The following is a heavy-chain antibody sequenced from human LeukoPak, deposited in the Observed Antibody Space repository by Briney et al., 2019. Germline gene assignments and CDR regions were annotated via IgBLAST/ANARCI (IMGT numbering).Heavy chain of an antibody. D-gene: IGHD6-13*01. Sequence: SETLSLTCAVYGGSFSGYYWSWIRQPPGKGLEWIGEINPSGSTNYNPSLKSRVTISVDTSKNQFSLKLSSVTAADTAVYYCARGRPYSSSWYPYQHWGQGTLVTVSS. CDR3: ARGRPYSSSWYPYQH. V-gene: IGHV4-34*01. CDR1: GGSFSGYY. CDR2: INPSGST. J-gene: IGHJ1*01.